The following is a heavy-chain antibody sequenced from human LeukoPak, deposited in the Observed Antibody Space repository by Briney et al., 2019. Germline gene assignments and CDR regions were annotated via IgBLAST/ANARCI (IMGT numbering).Heavy chain of an antibody. CDR1: GFTFSSYW. CDR3: ARQSSGRYSGPFDY. D-gene: IGHD1-26*01. V-gene: IGHV3-7*01. Sequence: GGSLRLSCAASGFTFSSYWMSWVRQAPGRGLEWVASIKQDGSEKYYVDSVKGRFTISRDNAKNSLYLQMNSLRAEDTAVYYCARQSSGRYSGPFDYWGLGTLVTVSS. J-gene: IGHJ4*02. CDR2: IKQDGSEK.